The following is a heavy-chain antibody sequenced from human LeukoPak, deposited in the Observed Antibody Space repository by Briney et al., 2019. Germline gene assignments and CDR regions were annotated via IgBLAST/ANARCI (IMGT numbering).Heavy chain of an antibody. CDR2: INPNSGGT. CDR3: ARGGAARLHYYYYMDV. CDR1: GYTFTGYY. D-gene: IGHD6-6*01. V-gene: IGHV1-2*02. Sequence: ASVKVSCKASGYTFTGYYMHWVRQAPGQGLEWMGWINPNSGGTNYAQKFQGRVTMTRDTSISTACMELSRLRSDDTAVYYCARGGAARLHYYYYMDVWGKGTTVTVSS. J-gene: IGHJ6*03.